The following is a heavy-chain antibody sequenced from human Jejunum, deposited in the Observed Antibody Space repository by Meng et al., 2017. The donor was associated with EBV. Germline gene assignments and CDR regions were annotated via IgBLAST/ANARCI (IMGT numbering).Heavy chain of an antibody. CDR2: IIHSGST. D-gene: IGHD6-19*01. Sequence: QGLLQQSGAGLLNPAEALSRTSAVYGGSFNYYYWTWIRQPPGKGLEWIGEIIHSGSTNYDPSLKSRVTISVDRSKNQFSLKLTSVTAADTAVYYCARKAVPGTFARPKFDYWGQGTLVTVSS. J-gene: IGHJ4*02. CDR3: ARKAVPGTFARPKFDY. V-gene: IGHV4-34*12. CDR1: GGSFNYYY.